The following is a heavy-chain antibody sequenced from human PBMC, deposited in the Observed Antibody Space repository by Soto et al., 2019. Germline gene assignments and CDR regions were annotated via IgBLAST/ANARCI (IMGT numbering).Heavy chain of an antibody. Sequence: SVKVSCKASGCTFSNYAITWVRQAPGQGLEWLGRIIPIFGSANYAQKFQGRVTITADESTTTAYMELSSLRSDDTAVYYCARPYDSSGYYYRGLDYWGQGTLVTVSS. CDR2: IIPIFGSA. CDR1: GCTFSNYA. J-gene: IGHJ4*02. D-gene: IGHD3-22*01. CDR3: ARPYDSSGYYYRGLDY. V-gene: IGHV1-69*13.